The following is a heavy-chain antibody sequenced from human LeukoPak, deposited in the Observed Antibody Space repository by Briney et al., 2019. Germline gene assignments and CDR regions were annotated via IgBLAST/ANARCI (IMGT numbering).Heavy chain of an antibody. CDR3: ARDFGRHFFDY. CDR2: ITSRDTAI. D-gene: IGHD1-14*01. CDR1: GFTFSSYE. Sequence: PGGSLRLSCAASGFTFSSYEMNWVRQAPGKGLEWVSYITSRDTAIYYADSVKGRFTISRDNAKNSLYLQMTSLRAEDTAIYYRARDFGRHFFDYWGQGTLVTVSS. J-gene: IGHJ4*02. V-gene: IGHV3-48*03.